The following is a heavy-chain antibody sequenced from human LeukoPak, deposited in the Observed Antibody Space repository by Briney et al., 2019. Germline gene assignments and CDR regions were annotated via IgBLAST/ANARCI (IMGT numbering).Heavy chain of an antibody. CDR1: GYTFTSYG. J-gene: IGHJ2*01. CDR2: ISAYNGNT. CDR3: ARDLRPRCSSTSCYFYYWYFDL. V-gene: IGHV1-18*01. Sequence: ASVKVSCKASGYTFTSYGISWVRQAPGQGLEWMGWISAYNGNTNYAQKFQGRVTITRDTSASTAYMELSSLRSEDTAVYYCARDLRPRCSSTSCYFYYWYFDLWGRGTLVTVSS. D-gene: IGHD2-2*01.